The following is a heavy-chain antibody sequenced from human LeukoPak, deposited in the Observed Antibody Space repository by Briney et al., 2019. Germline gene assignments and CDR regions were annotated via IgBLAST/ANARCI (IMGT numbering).Heavy chain of an antibody. J-gene: IGHJ5*02. V-gene: IGHV1-2*02. CDR2: INPNSGGT. CDR3: ARDYYSSSWYGDWFDP. CDR1: GYTFTGYY. Sequence: ASVKVSCKASGYTFTGYYMHWVRQAPGQGLEWMGWINPNSGGTNYAQKFQGRVTMTRDTSISTAYMELSRLRSDDTAVYYCARDYYSSSWYGDWFDPWGQGTLVTVSS. D-gene: IGHD6-13*01.